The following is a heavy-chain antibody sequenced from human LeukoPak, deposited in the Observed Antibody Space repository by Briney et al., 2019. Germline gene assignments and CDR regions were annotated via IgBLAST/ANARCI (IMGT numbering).Heavy chain of an antibody. J-gene: IGHJ5*02. CDR2: IYYSGST. V-gene: IGHV4-59*01. D-gene: IGHD4-17*01. CDR1: GGSISSYY. CDR3: ARATTVTTGNWFDP. Sequence: SETLSLTCTVSGGSISSYYWSWIRQPPGKGLEWIGYIYYSGSTNYNPSLKSRVTISVDTSKNQFSLKLSSVTAADTAVYYCARATTVTTGNWFDPWGQGTLVTVSS.